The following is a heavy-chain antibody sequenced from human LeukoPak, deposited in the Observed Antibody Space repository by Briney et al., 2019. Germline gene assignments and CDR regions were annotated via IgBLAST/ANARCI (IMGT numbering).Heavy chain of an antibody. CDR1: GYTFTSYY. V-gene: IGHV1-46*01. Sequence: ASVKVSCKASGYTFTSYYMHWVRQAPGQGLEWMGIINPSGGSTSYAQKFQGRVTMTRDTSTSTVYMGLSSLRSEDTAVYYCARGYSSGRYGGYFQHWGQGTLVTVSS. J-gene: IGHJ1*01. CDR2: INPSGGST. D-gene: IGHD6-19*01. CDR3: ARGYSSGRYGGYFQH.